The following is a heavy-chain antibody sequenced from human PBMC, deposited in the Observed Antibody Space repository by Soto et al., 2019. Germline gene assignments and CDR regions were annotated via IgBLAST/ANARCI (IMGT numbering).Heavy chain of an antibody. V-gene: IGHV4-59*08. J-gene: IGHJ4*02. Sequence: PSETLSLTCTVSGGSISSYYWSWIRQPPGKGLEWIGYIYYSGSTNYNPSIKSRVTISVDTSKNQISLKLSSVTAADTAVYYCARREYSGYEFDYWGQGTLVTVSS. CDR3: ARREYSGYEFDY. D-gene: IGHD5-12*01. CDR1: GGSISSYY. CDR2: IYYSGST.